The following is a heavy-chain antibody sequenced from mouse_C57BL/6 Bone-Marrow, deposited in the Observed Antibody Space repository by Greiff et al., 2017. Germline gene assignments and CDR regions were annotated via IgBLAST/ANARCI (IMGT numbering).Heavy chain of an antibody. CDR1: GFSLSTFGMG. Sequence: QVTLKVCGPGILQPSQTLSLTCSFSGFSLSTFGMGVGWIRQPSGKGLEWLAHIWWDDDTYYNPALKSRLTISKDTSKNQLFLKVANVDTADTATYYCARIAHYYGSSHWYFDVGGTGTTVTVSS. J-gene: IGHJ1*03. CDR2: IWWDDDT. D-gene: IGHD1-1*01. CDR3: ARIAHYYGSSHWYFDV. V-gene: IGHV8-8*01.